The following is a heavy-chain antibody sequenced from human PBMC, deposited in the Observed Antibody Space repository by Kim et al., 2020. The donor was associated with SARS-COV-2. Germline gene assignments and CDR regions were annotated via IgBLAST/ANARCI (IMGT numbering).Heavy chain of an antibody. CDR2: IYSSVST. Sequence: SETLSLTCTVSGGSLSSYYWSWIRQPPGKGLEWIGYIYSSVSTNYNPSLKSRVTISVDTSKNQFSLQLSSVTAADTAVYYCARTYYDFWSGYYYYYYYMDAWGKGTPFNVSS. CDR3: ARTYYDFWSGYYYYYYYMDA. V-gene: IGHV4-59*01. CDR1: GGSLSSYY. D-gene: IGHD3-3*01. J-gene: IGHJ6*03.